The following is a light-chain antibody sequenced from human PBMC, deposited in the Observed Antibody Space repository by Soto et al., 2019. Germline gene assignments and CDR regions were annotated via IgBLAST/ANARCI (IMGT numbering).Light chain of an antibody. J-gene: IGLJ2*01. CDR3: SSSAGSNTLV. CDR1: SSDIGDYNS. CDR2: EVT. Sequence: QSALTQPPSASGSPGQSVTISCTGTSSDIGDYNSVSWYQQRPGKAPKVMIYEVTKRPSGVPDRFSGSRSGNRASLTVSGLQAEDEADYYCSSSAGSNTLVFGGGTKLTLL. V-gene: IGLV2-8*01.